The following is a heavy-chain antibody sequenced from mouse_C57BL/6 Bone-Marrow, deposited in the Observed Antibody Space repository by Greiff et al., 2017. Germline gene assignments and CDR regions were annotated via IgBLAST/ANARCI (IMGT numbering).Heavy chain of an antibody. CDR3: ARRWVVDWYFDV. CDR1: GYTFTSYW. Sequence: QVQLQQPGAELVKPGASVKMSCKASGYTFTSYWITWVKQRPGQGLEWIGDIYPGSGSTNYNEKFKSKATLTVDTSSSTAYMQLSSLTSEDSAVYYCARRWVVDWYFDVWGTGTTVTASS. J-gene: IGHJ1*03. D-gene: IGHD1-1*01. V-gene: IGHV1-55*01. CDR2: IYPGSGST.